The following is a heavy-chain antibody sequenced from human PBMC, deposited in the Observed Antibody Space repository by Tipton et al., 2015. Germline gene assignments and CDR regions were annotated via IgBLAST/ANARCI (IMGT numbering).Heavy chain of an antibody. CDR3: AGGDNVIVPPGGDHYYYGLDL. Sequence: QSGAEVKKPGSSLRVSCKVSGGTFSDFAFSWVRQAPGQGLEWMGGIISVFEISNYAPKFKGRLSLTADISTSTAYMDLSSLRSDDTAIYFCAGGDNVIVPPGGDHYYYGLDLWGQGTTVTVS. D-gene: IGHD2/OR15-2a*01. V-gene: IGHV1-69*17. CDR1: GGTFSDFA. J-gene: IGHJ6*02. CDR2: IISVFEIS.